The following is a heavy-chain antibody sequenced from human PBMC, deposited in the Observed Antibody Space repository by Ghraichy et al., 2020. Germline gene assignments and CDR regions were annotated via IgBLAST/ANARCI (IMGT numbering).Heavy chain of an antibody. J-gene: IGHJ4*02. CDR1: GLTFSSYP. D-gene: IGHD3-10*01. V-gene: IGHV3-30-3*01. CDR2: ISSSGSNK. CDR3: ARGTLGAFYYASGNYLDY. Sequence: LSLTCAASGLTFSSYPMHWVRQAPGKGLEWVAGISSSGSNKYYADSVKGRFTISRDNSRNTLYMQMNSLRSEDTAVYYCARGTLGAFYYASGNYLDYWGQGTLVTVSS.